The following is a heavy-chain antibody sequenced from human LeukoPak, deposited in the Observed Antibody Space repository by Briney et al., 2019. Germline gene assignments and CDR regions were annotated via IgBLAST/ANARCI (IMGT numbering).Heavy chain of an antibody. CDR2: ISYDGSNK. Sequence: GRSLRLSCAASGFTFSSYAMHWVRQAPGKGLEWVAVISYDGSNKYYADSVKGRFTISRDNSKNTLYLQMNSLRAEDTAVYYCAGVDYGDYLTVDYWGQGTLVTVSS. CDR3: AGVDYGDYLTVDY. D-gene: IGHD4-17*01. CDR1: GFTFSSYA. J-gene: IGHJ4*02. V-gene: IGHV3-30-3*01.